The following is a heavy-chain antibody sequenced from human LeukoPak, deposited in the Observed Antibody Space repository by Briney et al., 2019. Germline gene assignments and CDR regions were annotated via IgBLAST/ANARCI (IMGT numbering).Heavy chain of an antibody. D-gene: IGHD5-18*01. V-gene: IGHV1-69*05. CDR2: IIPIFGTA. Sequence: ASVKVSCKASGGTFSSYAISWVRQAPGQGLEWMGGIIPIFGTANYAQKFQGRVTITTDESTGTAYMELSSLRSEDTAVYYCARGERGYSYGSDYWGQGTLVTVSS. CDR3: ARGERGYSYGSDY. J-gene: IGHJ4*02. CDR1: GGTFSSYA.